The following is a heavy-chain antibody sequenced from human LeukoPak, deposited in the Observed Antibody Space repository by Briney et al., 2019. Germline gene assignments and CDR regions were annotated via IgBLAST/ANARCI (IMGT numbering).Heavy chain of an antibody. D-gene: IGHD1-26*01. CDR1: GGSISSYY. CDR3: ASIPLFSNLGGAFDI. CDR2: IYYSGST. J-gene: IGHJ3*02. V-gene: IGHV4-59*01. Sequence: PSETLSLTCTVSGGSISSYYWSWIRQPPGKGLEWIGYIYYSGSTNYNPSLKSRVTISVDTSKNQFSLKLSSVTAADTAVYYCASIPLFSNLGGAFDIWGQGTMVTVSS.